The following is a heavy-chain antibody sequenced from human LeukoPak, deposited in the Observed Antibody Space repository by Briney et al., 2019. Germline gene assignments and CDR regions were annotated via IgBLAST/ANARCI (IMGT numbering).Heavy chain of an antibody. Sequence: GASVKVSCKASGYTFTSYGISWVRQATGQALEWMGWISAYNGNTNYAQKLQGRVTMTTDTSTSTAYMELRSLRSDDTAVYYCARDPSAVPDAFDIWGQGTKVTVSS. D-gene: IGHD2-2*01. J-gene: IGHJ3*02. CDR3: ARDPSAVPDAFDI. CDR2: ISAYNGNT. CDR1: GYTFTSYG. V-gene: IGHV1-18*01.